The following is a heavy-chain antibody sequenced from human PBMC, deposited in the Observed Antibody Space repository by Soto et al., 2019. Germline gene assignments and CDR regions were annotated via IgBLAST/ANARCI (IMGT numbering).Heavy chain of an antibody. Sequence: PSETLSLTCTVSGGSITSNNYYWGWIRQPPGKGLEWIGSIYYSGITYYNPSLKSRVTISVDTSKNQFSLKLSSVTAADTAVYYCARLGYCTSTSCYVDNWFDPWGQGTLVTVSS. CDR3: ARLGYCTSTSCYVDNWFDP. J-gene: IGHJ5*02. CDR2: IYYSGIT. V-gene: IGHV4-39*01. CDR1: GGSITSNNYY. D-gene: IGHD2-2*01.